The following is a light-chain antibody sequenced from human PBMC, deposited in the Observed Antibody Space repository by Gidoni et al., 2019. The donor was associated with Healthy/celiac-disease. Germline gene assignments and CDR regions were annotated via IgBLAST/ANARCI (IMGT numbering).Light chain of an antibody. CDR1: QGISNY. J-gene: IGKJ4*01. V-gene: IGKV1-27*01. CDR3: QKYSTAVCT. CDR2: AAS. Sequence: DLQVNQSPSSLSASVGDRVTITCRASQGISNYFAWYQQKPEKVPMLLIYAASTLQAGVPSRCSGRASGTDFTLTSSSLDPEDVATYYCQKYSTAVCTFXGXTKVEIK.